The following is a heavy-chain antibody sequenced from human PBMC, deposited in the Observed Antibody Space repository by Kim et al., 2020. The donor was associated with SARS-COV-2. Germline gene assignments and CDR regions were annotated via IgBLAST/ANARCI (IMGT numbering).Heavy chain of an antibody. CDR2: IIPIFGTA. Sequence: SVKVSCKASGGTFSSYAISWVRQAPGQGLEWMGGIIPIFGTANYAQKFQGRVTITADESTSTAYMELSSLRSEDTAVYYCASEVIFGITPWGAEYFQHWGQGTLVTVSS. V-gene: IGHV1-69*13. CDR1: GGTFSSYA. CDR3: ASEVIFGITPWGAEYFQH. J-gene: IGHJ1*01. D-gene: IGHD3-3*01.